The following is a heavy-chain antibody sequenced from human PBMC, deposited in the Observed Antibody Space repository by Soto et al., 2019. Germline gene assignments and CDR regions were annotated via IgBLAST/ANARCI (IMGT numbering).Heavy chain of an antibody. CDR2: VTFNGGHT. CDR1: GFTFNTFD. Sequence: GGSLRLSCAASGFTFNTFDMSWVRQAPGQGLELVSTVTFNGGHTWYEDSVKGRFTISRDNSRNMLFLQMSSLRAEDTAVYSCAKDGAVSGVHYYAMDVWGRGTMVTVSS. J-gene: IGHJ6*02. D-gene: IGHD2-8*02. CDR3: AKDGAVSGVHYYAMDV. V-gene: IGHV3-23*01.